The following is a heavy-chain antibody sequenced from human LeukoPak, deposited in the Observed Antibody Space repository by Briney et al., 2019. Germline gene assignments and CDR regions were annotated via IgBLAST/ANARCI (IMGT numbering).Heavy chain of an antibody. CDR3: ARHLSGVTGYTYGRGIDY. CDR1: GFTFSSYW. CDR2: IKKDGSEK. D-gene: IGHD5-18*01. V-gene: IGHV3-7*01. J-gene: IGHJ4*02. Sequence: GGSLRLSCAASGFTFSSYWTSWVRQAPGKGLEWVANIKKDGSEKYYVDSVKGRFTISRDNAKTSLYLQMISLRAEDTAVYYCARHLSGVTGYTYGRGIDYWGQGTLVTVSS.